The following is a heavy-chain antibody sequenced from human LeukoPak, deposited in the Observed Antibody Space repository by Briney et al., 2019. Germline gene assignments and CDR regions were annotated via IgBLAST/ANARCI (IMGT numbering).Heavy chain of an antibody. CDR3: AAGYSGYEYPNC. J-gene: IGHJ4*02. V-gene: IGHV1-58*01. CDR1: GFTFTSSA. Sequence: SAKVSCKASGFTFTSSAVQWVRQARGQRLEWIGWIVVGSGNTNYAQKFQERVIIIRDMSTRTVYMELSSLTFEDTAVYYCAAGYSGYEYPNCWGQGTLVTVSS. D-gene: IGHD5-12*01. CDR2: IVVGSGNT.